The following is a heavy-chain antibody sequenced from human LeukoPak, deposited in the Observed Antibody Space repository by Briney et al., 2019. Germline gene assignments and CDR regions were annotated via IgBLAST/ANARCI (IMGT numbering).Heavy chain of an antibody. CDR3: ARGRGVVTSFDI. V-gene: IGHV4-59*01. Sequence: SETLSLTCTVSGGSISSYFWSWVRQPPGKGLEWIGYIYYSGKTNYNPSLKSRVTISVDTSKNQFSLKLSSVTAADTAVYYCARGRGVVTSFDIWGQGTMVTVSP. J-gene: IGHJ3*02. CDR2: IYYSGKT. CDR1: GGSISSYF. D-gene: IGHD4-23*01.